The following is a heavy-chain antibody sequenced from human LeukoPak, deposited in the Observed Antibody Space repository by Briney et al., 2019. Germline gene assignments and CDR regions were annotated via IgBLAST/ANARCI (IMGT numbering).Heavy chain of an antibody. V-gene: IGHV4-59*01. J-gene: IGHJ4*02. CDR3: ARATYYAIFEY. D-gene: IGHD1-26*01. CDR1: GGSISIDY. Sequence: PSETLSLTCTVSGGSISIDYWSWVRQPPGKGLEWIGYMYYSGSTNYNPSLRGRVTISVDRSNNQFSLKLSSVTAADTAVYFCARATYYAIFEYWGRGTLVTVSS. CDR2: MYYSGST.